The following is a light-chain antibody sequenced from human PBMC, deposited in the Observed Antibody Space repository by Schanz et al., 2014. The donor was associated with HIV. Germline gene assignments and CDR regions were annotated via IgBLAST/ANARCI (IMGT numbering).Light chain of an antibody. CDR1: RSNIGSNT. J-gene: IGLJ3*02. Sequence: QSVLTQPPSESGTPGQRVTMSCSGSRSNIGSNTVNWYQQLPGTAPKVLIYSNDQRPSGVPDRISGSKSGTSSSLAISGLQSEDEADYYCAAWDDSLNALVFGGGTKLNVL. V-gene: IGLV1-44*01. CDR2: SND. CDR3: AAWDDSLNALV.